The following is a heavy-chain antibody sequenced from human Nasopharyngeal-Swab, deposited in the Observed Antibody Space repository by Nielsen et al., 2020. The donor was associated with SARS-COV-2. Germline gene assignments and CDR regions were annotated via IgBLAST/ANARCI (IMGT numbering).Heavy chain of an antibody. CDR2: IYYSGST. D-gene: IGHD6-13*01. CDR1: GGSISSSSYY. V-gene: IGHV4-39*07. Sequence: SETLSLTCTVSGGSISSSSYYWGWIRQPPGKGLEWIGSIYYSGSTYYNPSLKSRVTISVDTSKNQFSLKPSSVTAADTAVYYCVGSSWYGDYYYYYGMDVWGQGTTVTVSS. CDR3: VGSSWYGDYYYYYGMDV. J-gene: IGHJ6*02.